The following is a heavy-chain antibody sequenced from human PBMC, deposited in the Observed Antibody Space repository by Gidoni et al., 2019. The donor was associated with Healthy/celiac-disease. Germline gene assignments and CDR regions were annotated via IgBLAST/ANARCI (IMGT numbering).Heavy chain of an antibody. D-gene: IGHD1-7*01. J-gene: IGHJ6*02. V-gene: IGHV3-48*02. Sequence: EVQLVESGGGLVQPGGSLRLSCAASGFTFRSYSMNWVRQAPGKGLEWVSYISSSSSTIYYADSVKGRFTISRDNAKNSLYLQMNSLRDEDTAVYYCARDPNWNYVYYYYYGMDVWGQGTTVTVSS. CDR3: ARDPNWNYVYYYYYGMDV. CDR1: GFTFRSYS. CDR2: ISSSSSTI.